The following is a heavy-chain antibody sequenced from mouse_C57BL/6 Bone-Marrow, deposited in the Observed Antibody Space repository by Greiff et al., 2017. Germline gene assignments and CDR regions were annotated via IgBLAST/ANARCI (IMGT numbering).Heavy chain of an antibody. D-gene: IGHD4-1*01. J-gene: IGHJ3*01. CDR1: GYTFTSYW. Sequence: VQLQQPGAELVKPGASVKLSCKASGYTFTSYWMHWVKQRPGQGLEWIGMIHPNSGSTNYNEKFKSKATLTVDKSSSTAYMQLSSLKSEDSAVYYCAREGLGREWCAYWGQGTLVTVAA. CDR2: IHPNSGST. V-gene: IGHV1-64*01. CDR3: AREGLGREWCAY.